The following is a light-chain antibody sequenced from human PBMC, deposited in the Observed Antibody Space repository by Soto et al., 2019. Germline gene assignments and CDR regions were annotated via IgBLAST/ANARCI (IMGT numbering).Light chain of an antibody. V-gene: IGLV2-14*01. CDR1: SSDVGVYNY. Sequence: QSALTQPASVSGSPGQSITISCTGTSSDVGVYNYVSWYQQHPVKAPKLIIYDVSYRPSGVSNRFSGSKSGNTASLTISGLQSEDEADYYCSSYPSSSTVVFGGGTKVTVL. J-gene: IGLJ2*01. CDR3: SSYPSSSTVV. CDR2: DVS.